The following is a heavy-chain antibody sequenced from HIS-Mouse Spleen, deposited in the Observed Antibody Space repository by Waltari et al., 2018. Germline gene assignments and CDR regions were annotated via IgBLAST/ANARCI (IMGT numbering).Heavy chain of an antibody. CDR2: ISYDGSNK. V-gene: IGHV3-30*18. CDR1: GFTFSSCG. Sequence: QVQLVESGGGVVQPGRSLRLSCAASGFTFSSCGMHWVRQAPGKGVEWGAVISYDGSNKYYADSVKGRFTISRDNSKNTLYLQMNSLRAEDTAVYYCAKDKHHAFDYWGQGTLVTVSS. CDR3: AKDKHHAFDY. J-gene: IGHJ4*02.